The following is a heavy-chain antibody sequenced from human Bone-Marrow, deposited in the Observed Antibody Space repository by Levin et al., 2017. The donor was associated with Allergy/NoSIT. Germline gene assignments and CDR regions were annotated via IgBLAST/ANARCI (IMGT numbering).Heavy chain of an antibody. D-gene: IGHD2-15*01. V-gene: IGHV5-51*01. J-gene: IGHJ5*02. Sequence: GESLKISCKGSGYSFTSYWIGWVRQMPGKGLEWMGIIYPGDSDTRYSPSFQGQVTISADKSISTAYLQWSSLKASDTAMYYCARHSPRWYSPRGWFDPWGQGTLVTVSS. CDR1: GYSFTSYW. CDR3: ARHSPRWYSPRGWFDP. CDR2: IYPGDSDT.